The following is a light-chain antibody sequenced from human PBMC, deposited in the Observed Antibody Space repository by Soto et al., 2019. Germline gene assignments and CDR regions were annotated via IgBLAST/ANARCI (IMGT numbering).Light chain of an antibody. CDR1: QSVSSN. V-gene: IGKV3-15*01. CDR3: QQANNWRAAYP. J-gene: IGKJ2*01. Sequence: EIVMTQSPATLSVSPGERATLSCRASQSVSSNLAWYQQKPGQAPRLLIYGASTRATVIPARFSGSGSGTEFTLTISILQSEDFAVYYCQQANNWRAAYPFGQGTKLEIK. CDR2: GAS.